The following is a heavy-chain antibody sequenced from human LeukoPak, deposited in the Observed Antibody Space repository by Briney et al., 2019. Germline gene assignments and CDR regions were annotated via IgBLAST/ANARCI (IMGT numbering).Heavy chain of an antibody. Sequence: SETLSLTCVVSGDSISRGSYSWTWIRQAPGKGLEWIGYIYHSGSTYYNPSLKSRVTISVDRSKNQFSLKLSSVTAADTAVYYCAGYGDYVRWFDPWGQGTLVTVSS. CDR1: GDSISRGSYS. D-gene: IGHD4-17*01. V-gene: IGHV4-30-2*01. J-gene: IGHJ5*02. CDR2: IYHSGST. CDR3: AGYGDYVRWFDP.